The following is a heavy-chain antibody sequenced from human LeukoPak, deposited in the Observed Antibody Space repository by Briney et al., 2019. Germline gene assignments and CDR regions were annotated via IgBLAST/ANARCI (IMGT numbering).Heavy chain of an antibody. CDR3: AKGQNYKQWLVLDYFDY. D-gene: IGHD6-19*01. J-gene: IGHJ4*02. V-gene: IGHV3-30*18. CDR2: ISYDGSNK. Sequence: GRSLRLSCAASGFTFSSYGMHWVRQAPGKGLKWVAVISYDGSNKYYADSVKGRFTISRDNSKNTLYLQMNSLRAEDTAVYYCAKGQNYKQWLVLDYFDYWGQGTLVTVSS. CDR1: GFTFSSYG.